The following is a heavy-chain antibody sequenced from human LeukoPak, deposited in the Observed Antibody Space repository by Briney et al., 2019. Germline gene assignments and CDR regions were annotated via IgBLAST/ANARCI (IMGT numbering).Heavy chain of an antibody. CDR1: GFILSSYD. CDR2: IGKGGDT. Sequence: SGGSLRLSCAASGFILSSYDMHWVPHATGKGLEWVSGIGKGGDTYYAGSVKGRFTTSRENAKRSVYLQMNNLRAGDTAVYYCARGALGFDYWGQGTLVTVSS. J-gene: IGHJ4*02. D-gene: IGHD1-26*01. V-gene: IGHV3-13*04. CDR3: ARGALGFDY.